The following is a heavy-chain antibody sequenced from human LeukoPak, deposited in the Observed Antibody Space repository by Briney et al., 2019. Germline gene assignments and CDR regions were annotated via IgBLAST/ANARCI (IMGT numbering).Heavy chain of an antibody. CDR2: IYYSGST. V-gene: IGHV4-59*12. D-gene: IGHD3-9*01. CDR3: ARGNLMGRYFDWFVPDPFYYFDY. CDR1: GGSISSYY. J-gene: IGHJ4*02. Sequence: TSETLSLTCTVSGGSISSYYWSWIRQPPGKGLEWIGYIYYSGSTNYNPSLQSRVTISVDTSKNQFSLKLTSVTAADTAVYYCARGNLMGRYFDWFVPDPFYYFDYWGQGTLVTVSS.